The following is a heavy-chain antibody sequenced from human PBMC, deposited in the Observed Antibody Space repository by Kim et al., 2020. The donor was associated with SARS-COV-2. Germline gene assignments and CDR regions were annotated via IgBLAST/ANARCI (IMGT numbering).Heavy chain of an antibody. CDR1: GYTFTNYG. V-gene: IGHV1-18*01. Sequence: ASVKVSCKASGYTFTNYGISWVRQAPGQGLEWMGWISGYNGNTNYAQNLQGRVTMTADTSTNTAYMELSSLRSDDSALYYCARTSLTSYYYYNMDVWGQGTTVTVSS. D-gene: IGHD3-9*01. CDR3: ARTSLTSYYYYNMDV. CDR2: ISGYNGNT. J-gene: IGHJ6*02.